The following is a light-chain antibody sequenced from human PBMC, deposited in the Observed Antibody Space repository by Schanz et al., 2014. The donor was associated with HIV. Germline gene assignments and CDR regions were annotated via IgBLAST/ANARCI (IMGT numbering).Light chain of an antibody. CDR3: QSYDISTPGI. CDR1: SGSIASNY. Sequence: NFMLTQPHSVSESPGKTVTISCTRSSGSIASNYVQWYQQRPGSAPTTLIYEDNQRPSGVPDRFSGSMDMTSNSASLTISGLETEDEADYYCQSYDISTPGIFGGGTNLTVL. CDR2: EDN. V-gene: IGLV6-57*04. J-gene: IGLJ2*01.